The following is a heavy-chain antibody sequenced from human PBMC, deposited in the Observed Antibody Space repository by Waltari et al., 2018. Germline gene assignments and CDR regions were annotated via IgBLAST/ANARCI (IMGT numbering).Heavy chain of an antibody. D-gene: IGHD5-18*01. Sequence: EVKLVEAGGDIVQRGGSVRLSCVASGFAFWAYGMRWVRQVPGKGLVWVSRINVDGSSISYSDSVKGRFTISRDNTKNTLYLQLNSLRAEDTAVYYCARKGGRGYTYGPFYYDSWGQGTLVTVSS. V-gene: IGHV3-74*01. CDR2: INVDGSSI. J-gene: IGHJ4*02. CDR3: ARKGGRGYTYGPFYYDS. CDR1: GFAFWAYG.